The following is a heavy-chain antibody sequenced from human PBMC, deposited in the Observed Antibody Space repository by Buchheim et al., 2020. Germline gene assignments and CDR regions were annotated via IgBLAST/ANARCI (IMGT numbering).Heavy chain of an antibody. Sequence: QVQLQQWGAGLLKPSETLSLTCAVYGGSFSGYYWSWIRQPPGKGLEWIGEINHSGSTNYNPSLKSRVTISVDTSKNQFSLTLSSVTAADTAVYYCARTTRHCSGGSCYSGLAYYYYGMDVWGQGTT. D-gene: IGHD2-15*01. CDR1: GGSFSGYY. J-gene: IGHJ6*02. V-gene: IGHV4-34*01. CDR3: ARTTRHCSGGSCYSGLAYYYYGMDV. CDR2: INHSGST.